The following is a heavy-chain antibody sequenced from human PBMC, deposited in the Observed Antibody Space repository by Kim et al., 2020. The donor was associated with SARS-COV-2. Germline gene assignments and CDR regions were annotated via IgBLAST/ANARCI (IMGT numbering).Heavy chain of an antibody. J-gene: IGHJ4*02. CDR3: AGGGSGWYGH. CDR2: R. V-gene: IGHV3-21*01. D-gene: IGHD6-19*01. Sequence: RYYADSVKGRSTISRDNAKNSLYLEMNSRRAEDTSVYYCAGGGSGWYGHWGQGTLVTVSS.